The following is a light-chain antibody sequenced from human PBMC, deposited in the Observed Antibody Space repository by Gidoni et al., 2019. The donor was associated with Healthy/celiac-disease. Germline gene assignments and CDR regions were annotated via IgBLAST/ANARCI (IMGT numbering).Light chain of an antibody. V-gene: IGKV1-39*01. CDR3: QQSYSTPYT. Sequence: DIQMTQPPSSLSASVGDRVTIHCRASQSISSYLNWYQQKPGKAPKLLIYAASSLQSGVPSRFSGSGSGKDFTLTISSRQPEDFATYYCQQSYSTPYTFGQGTKLEIK. J-gene: IGKJ2*01. CDR2: AAS. CDR1: QSISSY.